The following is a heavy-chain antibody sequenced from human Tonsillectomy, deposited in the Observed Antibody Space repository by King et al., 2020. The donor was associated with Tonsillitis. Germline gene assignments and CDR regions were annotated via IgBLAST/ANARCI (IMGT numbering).Heavy chain of an antibody. V-gene: IGHV1-58*01. CDR2: IVVGSGCT. CDR1: GFTFSTSA. CDR3: AAIPLTGHLDY. J-gene: IGHJ4*02. Sequence: QLVESGPEVKKPGTSVKVSCKASGFTFSTSAVQWVRQARGQRLEWIGRIVVGSGCTNYAQKFQERVTITRDMSTSTAYMELSSLRSEDTAVYYCAAIPLTGHLDYWGQGTLVTVSS. D-gene: IGHD3-9*01.